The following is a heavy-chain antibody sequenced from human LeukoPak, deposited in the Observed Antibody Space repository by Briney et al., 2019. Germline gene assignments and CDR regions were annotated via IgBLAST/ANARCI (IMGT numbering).Heavy chain of an antibody. CDR3: ARGAYSYPLNAFDI. D-gene: IGHD5-18*01. Sequence: GGSLRLSCAASEFTFSNYAMNWVRQAPGKGLEWVSGISGGGGSTYYADSVKGRFTISRDNAKNSLYLQMSSLRAEDTAVYYCARGAYSYPLNAFDIWGQGTMVVVSS. J-gene: IGHJ3*02. CDR1: EFTFSNYA. CDR2: ISGGGGST. V-gene: IGHV3-23*01.